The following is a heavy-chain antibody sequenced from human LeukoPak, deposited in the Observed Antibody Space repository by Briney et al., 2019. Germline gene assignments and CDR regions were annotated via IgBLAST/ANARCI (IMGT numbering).Heavy chain of an antibody. J-gene: IGHJ4*02. Sequence: SMRLSCAASGLTFSSYAMPSVHQAPGKGLEWVAFISYDETKKFYADSVKGRFTISRDNSKDTLYLQINSLRAEDTAVYFCARDQRRNSYGYIFDYWGQGNLVTVSS. CDR2: ISYDETKK. CDR1: GLTFSSYA. D-gene: IGHD5-18*01. CDR3: ARDQRRNSYGYIFDY. V-gene: IGHV3-30-3*01.